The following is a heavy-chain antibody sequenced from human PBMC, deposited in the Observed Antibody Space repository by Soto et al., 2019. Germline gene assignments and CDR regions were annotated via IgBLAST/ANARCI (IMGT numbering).Heavy chain of an antibody. D-gene: IGHD3-9*01. CDR1: GFTFSSYS. Sequence: GGSLRLSWAASGFTFSSYSMNWVRQAPGKGLEWVSSISSSSSYIYYADSVKGRFTISRDNAKNSLYLQMNSLRAEDTALYYCARERLEDWYFDLWGQGTMVTVSS. CDR2: ISSSSSYI. V-gene: IGHV3-21*01. J-gene: IGHJ3*01. CDR3: ARERLEDWYFDL.